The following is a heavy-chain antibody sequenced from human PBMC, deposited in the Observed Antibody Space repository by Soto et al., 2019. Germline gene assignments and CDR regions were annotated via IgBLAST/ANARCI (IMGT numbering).Heavy chain of an antibody. Sequence: ASVKVSCKASGYTFTSYYIHWVRQAPGQGLEWMGIINPSGGSTSYAQKFQGRVTMTRDTSTSTVYMELSSLRSEDTAVYYCSREDILWGVFFPHHYGLAVWGKGPTVTVSS. CDR3: SREDILWGVFFPHHYGLAV. J-gene: IGHJ6*04. CDR2: INPSGGST. CDR1: GYTFTSYY. V-gene: IGHV1-46*01. D-gene: IGHD3-16*01.